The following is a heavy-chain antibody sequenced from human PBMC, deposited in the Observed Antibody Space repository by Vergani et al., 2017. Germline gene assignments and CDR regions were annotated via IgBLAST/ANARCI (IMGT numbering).Heavy chain of an antibody. CDR2: IIPIFGTA. J-gene: IGHJ4*02. CDR3: ARGPYDFWSGYPDNYFDY. CDR1: GGTFSSYA. Sequence: QVQLVQSGAEVKKPGSSVKVSCKASGGTFSSYAISWVRQAPGQGLEWMGGIIPIFGTANYAQKFQGRVTITAAESTSTAYMELSSLRSEDTAVYYCARGPYDFWSGYPDNYFDYWGQGTLVTVSS. V-gene: IGHV1-69*01. D-gene: IGHD3-3*01.